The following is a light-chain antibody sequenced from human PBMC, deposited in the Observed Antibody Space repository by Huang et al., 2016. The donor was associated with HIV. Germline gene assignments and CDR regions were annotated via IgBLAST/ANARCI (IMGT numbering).Light chain of an antibody. CDR1: QSLLHSNGYNY. CDR3: MQALQIPWT. V-gene: IGKV2-28*01. Sequence: DIVMTQSPLSLPVTPGEPASISCRSGQSLLHSNGYNYLDWYLQKPGQSPQLLIYLGSNRGSGVPDGFSGSGSGTDFTLKISRVEAEDVGVYYCMQALQIPWTFGQGTKVEI. CDR2: LGS. J-gene: IGKJ1*01.